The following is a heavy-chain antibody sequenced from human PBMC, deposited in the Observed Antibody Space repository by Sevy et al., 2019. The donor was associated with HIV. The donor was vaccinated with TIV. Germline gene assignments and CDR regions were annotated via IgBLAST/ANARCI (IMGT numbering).Heavy chain of an antibody. CDR1: GFTFSSYV. V-gene: IGHV3-30*04. D-gene: IGHD3-10*01. J-gene: IGHJ4*02. CDR2: ISYDGSEK. Sequence: GGSLRLSCAASGFTFSSYVIHWVRQAPGKGLEWVAVISYDGSEKYHADSVKGRFTISRDNSKNTLYLQMNSLRTEDTAVYYCARAQGVLLWFGEFPLWGQGTLVTVSS. CDR3: ARAQGVLLWFGEFPL.